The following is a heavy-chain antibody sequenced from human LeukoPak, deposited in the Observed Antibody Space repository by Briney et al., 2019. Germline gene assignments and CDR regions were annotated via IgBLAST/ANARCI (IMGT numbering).Heavy chain of an antibody. CDR1: GFTFSSYA. CDR2: ISGSGGST. Sequence: GRSLRLSCAASGFTFSSYAMHWVRQAPGKGLEWVAVISGSGGSTYYADSVKGRFTISRDNSKNTLYLQMNSLRAEDTAVYYCAKDRYGAREAFDYWGQGTLVTVSS. J-gene: IGHJ4*02. V-gene: IGHV3-23*01. D-gene: IGHD1-14*01. CDR3: AKDRYGAREAFDY.